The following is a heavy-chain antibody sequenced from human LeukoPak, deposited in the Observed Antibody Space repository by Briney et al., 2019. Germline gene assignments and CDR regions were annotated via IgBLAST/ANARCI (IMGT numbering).Heavy chain of an antibody. Sequence: ASVKVSCKASGGTFSSYAISWVRQAPGRGLEWMGGIIPIFGTANYAQKFQGRVTITADESTSTAYMELSSLRSEDTAVYYCAIEGVAALPRYYYYYYMDVWGKGTTVTVSS. J-gene: IGHJ6*03. CDR2: IIPIFGTA. D-gene: IGHD6-19*01. CDR3: AIEGVAALPRYYYYYYMDV. V-gene: IGHV1-69*13. CDR1: GGTFSSYA.